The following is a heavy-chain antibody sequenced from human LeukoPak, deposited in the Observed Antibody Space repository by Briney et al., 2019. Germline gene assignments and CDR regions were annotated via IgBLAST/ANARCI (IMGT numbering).Heavy chain of an antibody. D-gene: IGHD4-11*01. CDR3: ARRPPPSTVLSGMDV. CDR2: IYTSGST. J-gene: IGHJ6*02. CDR1: VFFVSNNY. V-gene: IGHV3-66*04. Sequence: PGGSLRLSCAASVFFVSNNYMSWVRQSPGRGLEWISLIYTSGSTYYAASVRGRFTISRDNSKNTLYLQMNSLSAEDTAVYYCARRPPPSTVLSGMDVWGQGTTVTVSS.